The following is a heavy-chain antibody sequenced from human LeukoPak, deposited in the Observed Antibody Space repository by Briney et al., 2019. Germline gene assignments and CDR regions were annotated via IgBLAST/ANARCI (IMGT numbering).Heavy chain of an antibody. D-gene: IGHD6-13*01. V-gene: IGHV3-21*03. Sequence: GGSLRLSCAASEFTFSDYWMAWVRQAPGKGLEWLSYISTSSSYIYYADSVKGRFTVSRDNAMNSLFLQMNSLIAEDTAVYYCTTVYGSSSWNEYFQHWGQGTLVTVSS. CDR3: TTVYGSSSWNEYFQH. CDR2: ISTSSSYI. J-gene: IGHJ1*01. CDR1: EFTFSDYW.